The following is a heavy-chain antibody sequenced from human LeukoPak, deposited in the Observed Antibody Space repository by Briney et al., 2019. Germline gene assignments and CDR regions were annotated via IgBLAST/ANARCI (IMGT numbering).Heavy chain of an antibody. J-gene: IGHJ5*02. Sequence: SETLSLTCTVSGGSISSGGYYWSWIRQHPGKGLEWIGYIYYSGSTYYNPSLKSRVTIPVDTSKNQFSLKLSSVTAADTAVYYCARGLGDRQRRTLLNWFDPWGQGTLVTVSS. D-gene: IGHD3-16*01. CDR1: GGSISSGGYY. CDR2: IYYSGST. CDR3: ARGLGDRQRRTLLNWFDP. V-gene: IGHV4-31*03.